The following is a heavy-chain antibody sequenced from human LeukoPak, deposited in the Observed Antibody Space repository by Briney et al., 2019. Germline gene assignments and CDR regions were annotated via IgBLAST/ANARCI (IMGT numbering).Heavy chain of an antibody. Sequence: ASAKVSCKASGYTFTGYYMHWVRQAPGQGLEWMGWINPNSGGTNYAQKFQGRVTMTRDTSISTAYMELSRLRSDDTAVYYCARALKSPMVRGVMAYWGQGTLVTVSS. V-gene: IGHV1-2*02. CDR1: GYTFTGYY. D-gene: IGHD3-10*01. CDR3: ARALKSPMVRGVMAY. CDR2: INPNSGGT. J-gene: IGHJ4*02.